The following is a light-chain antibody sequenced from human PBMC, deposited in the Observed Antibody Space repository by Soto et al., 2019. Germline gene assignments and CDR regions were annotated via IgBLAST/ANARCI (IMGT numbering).Light chain of an antibody. Sequence: ALQMTQSPSSLSASVGDRVTITCRASQDIRNDLGWYQQEPGKAPKLLIFAASRLQSGVPSRSSGSGTGADFTLTISRQQPEDCANYYCLQAYNSPHTFGPGTKVDI. J-gene: IGKJ3*01. CDR2: AAS. CDR1: QDIRND. CDR3: LQAYNSPHT. V-gene: IGKV1-6*01.